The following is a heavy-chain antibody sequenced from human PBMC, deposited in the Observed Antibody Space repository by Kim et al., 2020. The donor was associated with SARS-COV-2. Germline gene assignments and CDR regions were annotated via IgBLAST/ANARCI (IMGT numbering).Heavy chain of an antibody. CDR3: ARDLARDYYDSSGYYGGISVDY. V-gene: IGHV3-30-3*01. J-gene: IGHJ4*02. CDR2: ISYDGSNK. CDR1: GFTFSSYA. D-gene: IGHD3-22*01. Sequence: GGSLRLSCAASGFTFSSYAMHWVRQAPGKGLEWVAVISYDGSNKYYADSVKGRFTISRDNSKNTLYLQMNSLRAEDTAVYYCARDLARDYYDSSGYYGGISVDYWGQGTLVTVSS.